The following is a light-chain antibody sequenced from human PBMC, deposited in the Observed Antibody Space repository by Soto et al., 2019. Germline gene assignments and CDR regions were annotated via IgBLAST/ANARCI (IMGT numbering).Light chain of an antibody. CDR3: QQYHQWPIT. J-gene: IGKJ5*01. Sequence: EIVLTQYPATQSVSPGETATLSCRASQSLYTNLDWYQQKPGKTPRVLIYAASTRATGIPGRFTGIGSGTEFTLTISSLQPEDFAVYYCQQYHQWPITFGHGTRLEIK. CDR2: AAS. CDR1: QSLYTN. V-gene: IGKV3-15*01.